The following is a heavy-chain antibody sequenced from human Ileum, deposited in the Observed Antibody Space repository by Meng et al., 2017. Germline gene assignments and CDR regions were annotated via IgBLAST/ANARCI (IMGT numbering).Heavy chain of an antibody. CDR3: ARDPGAGAYDI. CDR1: GLSFSRSW. J-gene: IGHJ3*02. V-gene: IGHV3-7*01. Sequence: GESLKISCAASGLSFSRSWMSWIRQAPGKGLELVANINEDGSANKYVGSVKGRFTISRDNAKSSLYLQMNSLRGEDTALYYCARDPGAGAYDIWGQGTMVTVSS. CDR2: INEDGSAN. D-gene: IGHD1-26*01.